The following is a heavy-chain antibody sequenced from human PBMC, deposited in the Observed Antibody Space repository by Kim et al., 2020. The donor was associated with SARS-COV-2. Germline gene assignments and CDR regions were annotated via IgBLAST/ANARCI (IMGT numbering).Heavy chain of an antibody. Sequence: GGSLRLSCAASGFTFSSYGMHWVRQAPGKGLEWVAVISYDGSNKYYADSVKGRFTISRDNSKNTLYLQMNSLRAEDTAVYYCAKVVVPAAIDGMDVWGQGTTVTVSS. V-gene: IGHV3-30*18. CDR1: GFTFSSYG. J-gene: IGHJ6*02. CDR2: ISYDGSNK. CDR3: AKVVVPAAIDGMDV. D-gene: IGHD2-2*01.